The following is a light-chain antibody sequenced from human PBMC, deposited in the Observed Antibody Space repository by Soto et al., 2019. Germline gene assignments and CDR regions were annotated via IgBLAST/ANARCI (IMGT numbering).Light chain of an antibody. CDR2: DAS. J-gene: IGKJ2*01. CDR3: QQYSSNLYT. CDR1: QSISPH. V-gene: IGKV1-5*01. Sequence: EIQMTQSPSNLSASVGDRVTITCRASQSISPHLAWYQQKPGKAPEVLIYDASTLESGVPSRFSGSGSGTKFTLTISSLQPDDFATYYCQQYSSNLYTFGQGTKLEIK.